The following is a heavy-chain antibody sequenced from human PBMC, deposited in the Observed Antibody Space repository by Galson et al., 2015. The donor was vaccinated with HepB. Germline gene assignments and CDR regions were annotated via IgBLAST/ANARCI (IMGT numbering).Heavy chain of an antibody. J-gene: IGHJ6*02. D-gene: IGHD3-3*01. V-gene: IGHV3-33*01. CDR3: ARDLITSYDFWRKSYYGMDV. CDR2: IWYDGSNK. CDR1: GFTFSSYG. Sequence: SLRLSCAASGFTFSSYGMHWVRQAPGKGLEWVAVIWYDGSNKYYADSVKGRFTISRDNSKNTLYPQMNSLRAEDTAVYYCARDLITSYDFWRKSYYGMDVWGQGTTVTVSS.